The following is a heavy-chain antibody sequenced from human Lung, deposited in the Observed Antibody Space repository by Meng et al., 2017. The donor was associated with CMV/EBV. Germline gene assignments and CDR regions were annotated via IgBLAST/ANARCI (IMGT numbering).Heavy chain of an antibody. Sequence: GGXXRLSCAASGFTFRTHAMHWVRQAPGRGLECVSVISSEGSKKPYADSVKGRFTVYRHYSKNMMYLQMNSLRTDDTAVYYCARGESNICSFLAWDFDSWXQGTLVTVSS. V-gene: IGHV3-30-3*01. CDR2: ISSEGSKK. D-gene: IGHD1-26*01. CDR3: ARGESNICSFLAWDFDS. J-gene: IGHJ5*01. CDR1: GFTFRTHA.